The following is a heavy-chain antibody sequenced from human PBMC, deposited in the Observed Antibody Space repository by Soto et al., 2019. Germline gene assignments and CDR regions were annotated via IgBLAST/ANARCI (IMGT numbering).Heavy chain of an antibody. CDR2: INHSGST. J-gene: IGHJ4*02. D-gene: IGHD6-13*01. CDR1: GGSFSGYY. Sequence: SETLSLTCAVYGGSFSGYYWSWIRQPPGKGLEWIGEINHSGSTNYNPSLKSRVTISVDTSKNQFSLKLSSVTAADTAVYYCARAGARIAAAGLSFDYWGQGTLVTVSS. V-gene: IGHV4-34*01. CDR3: ARAGARIAAAGLSFDY.